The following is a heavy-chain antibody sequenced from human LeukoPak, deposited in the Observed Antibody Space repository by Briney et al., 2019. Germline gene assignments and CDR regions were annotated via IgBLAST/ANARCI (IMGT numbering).Heavy chain of an antibody. J-gene: IGHJ6*03. CDR2: INPNSGGT. Sequence: GASVKVSCTASGYTFTDYYMHWVRQAPGQGLEWIGWINPNSGGTNYAQKFQGRVTMTRDTSISTAYMELSRLRSDDTAVYYCARDQPPVVPAAIPVYYYYMDVWGKGTTVTVSS. D-gene: IGHD2-2*02. CDR1: GYTFTDYY. CDR3: ARDQPPVVPAAIPVYYYYMDV. V-gene: IGHV1-2*02.